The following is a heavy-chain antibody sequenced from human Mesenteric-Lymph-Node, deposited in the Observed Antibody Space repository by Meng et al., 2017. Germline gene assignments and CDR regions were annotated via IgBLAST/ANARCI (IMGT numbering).Heavy chain of an antibody. D-gene: IGHD2/OR15-2a*01. J-gene: IGHJ4*02. CDR1: GFTFTDHY. Sequence: DVQLVESGGGLVQPGGSLRLSCAASGFTFTDHYMDWVRQAPGKGLEWVGRITNTPNRYPTNYAASVKGRFTISRDDSKNSLYLEMNSLKIEDTAVYYCARDTSTSLDYWGQGALVTVSS. CDR2: ITNTPNRYPT. V-gene: IGHV3-72*01. CDR3: ARDTSTSLDY.